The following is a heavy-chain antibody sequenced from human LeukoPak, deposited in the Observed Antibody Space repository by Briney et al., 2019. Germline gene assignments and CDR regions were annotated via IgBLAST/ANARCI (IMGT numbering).Heavy chain of an antibody. D-gene: IGHD6-13*01. J-gene: IGHJ4*02. CDR3: ARVKSSSSWWQYPDY. CDR2: IYHSGST. V-gene: IGHV4-30-2*01. CDR1: GGSISSGGYY. Sequence: PSQTLSLTCTVSGGSISSGGYYWSWIRQPPGKGLEWIGYIYHSGSTYYNPSLKSRVTISVDTSKNQFSLKLSSVTAADTAVYYCARVKSSSSWWQYPDYWGQGTLVTVSS.